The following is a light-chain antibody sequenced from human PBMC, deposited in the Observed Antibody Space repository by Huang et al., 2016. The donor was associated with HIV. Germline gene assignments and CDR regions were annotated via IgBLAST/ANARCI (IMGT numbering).Light chain of an antibody. V-gene: IGKV3-15*01. CDR2: GAS. CDR1: QSVSSN. Sequence: EIVMTQSPAILSVSPGERVTLSCRASQSVSSNLAWYQQRPGQAPRLLIYGASTRATGIPARFSGSGSGTEFTLTISNLQSEDFAIYYCQHYNNWPYTFGQGTKLEI. CDR3: QHYNNWPYT. J-gene: IGKJ2*01.